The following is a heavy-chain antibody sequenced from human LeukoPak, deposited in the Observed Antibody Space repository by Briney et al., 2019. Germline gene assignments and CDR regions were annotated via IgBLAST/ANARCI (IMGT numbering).Heavy chain of an antibody. V-gene: IGHV1-18*01. CDR2: ISAYNGDI. J-gene: IGHJ3*02. CDR1: GYTFTKYG. CDR3: ARESGSDAFDT. Sequence: ASVKASCKASGYTFTKYGVSWVRQAPGQGLEWMGWISAYNGDIKYAQRGKGRVTMTTDTSTSTVYMELRSLRSDDTAVYYCARESGSDAFDTWGQGTMVTVSS.